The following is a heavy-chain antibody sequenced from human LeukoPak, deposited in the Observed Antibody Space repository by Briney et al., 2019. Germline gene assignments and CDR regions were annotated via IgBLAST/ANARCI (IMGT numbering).Heavy chain of an antibody. D-gene: IGHD6-19*01. V-gene: IGHV1-2*06. CDR2: INPNSGGT. J-gene: IGHJ2*01. CDR1: GYTFTGYY. CDR3: ARTSTGYSSGNDL. Sequence: GASVKVSCKASGYTFTGYYMHWVRQAPGQGLEWMGRINPNSGGTNYAQTFQGRVTMTRDTSISTAYMELSRLRSDDTAVYYCARTSTGYSSGNDLWGRGTLVTVSS.